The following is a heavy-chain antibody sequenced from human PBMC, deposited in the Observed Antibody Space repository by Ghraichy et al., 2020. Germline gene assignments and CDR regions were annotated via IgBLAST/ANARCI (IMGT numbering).Heavy chain of an antibody. D-gene: IGHD3-3*01. Sequence: ASVKVSCKASGYTFTSYYVHWVRQAPGHGLEWMGIINPTGGSTNYAHNFQDRVSMTRDTSTSTVYIELSSLRSEDTAVYYCARGHDFWSGPQNLWGQGTLVTVTS. CDR3: ARGHDFWSGPQNL. V-gene: IGHV1-46*01. CDR2: INPTGGST. CDR1: GYTFTSYY. J-gene: IGHJ5*02.